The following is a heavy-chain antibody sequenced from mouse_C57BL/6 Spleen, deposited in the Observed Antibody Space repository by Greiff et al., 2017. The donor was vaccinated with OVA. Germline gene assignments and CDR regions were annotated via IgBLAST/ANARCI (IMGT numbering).Heavy chain of an antibody. V-gene: IGHV3-6*01. CDR1: GYSITSGYY. CDR2: ISYDGSN. J-gene: IGHJ1*03. Sequence: ESGPGLVKPSQSLSLTCSVTGYSITSGYYWNWIRQFPGNKLEWMGYISYDGSNNYNPSLKNRISITRDTSKNQFFLKLNSVTTEDTATYYCARDGYFDVWGTGTTVTVSS. CDR3: ARDGYFDV.